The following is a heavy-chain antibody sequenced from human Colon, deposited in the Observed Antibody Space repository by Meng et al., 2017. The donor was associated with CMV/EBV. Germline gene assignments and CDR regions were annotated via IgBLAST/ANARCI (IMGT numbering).Heavy chain of an antibody. J-gene: IGHJ5*02. Sequence: ASVKVSCKASGYTFTGYYMHWVRQAPGQGLEWMRWINPNSGGTNYAQKFQGRVTMTRDTSISTAYMELSRLRSDDTAVYYCARDVWGVVVPAAWGQGTLVTVSS. CDR3: ARDVWGVVVPAA. CDR2: INPNSGGT. D-gene: IGHD2-2*01. V-gene: IGHV1-2*02. CDR1: GYTFTGYY.